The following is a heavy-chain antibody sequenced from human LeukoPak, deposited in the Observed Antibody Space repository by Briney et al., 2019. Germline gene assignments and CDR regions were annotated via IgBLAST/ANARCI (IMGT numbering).Heavy chain of an antibody. CDR1: GGSFSGYY. CDR2: INHSGST. D-gene: IGHD3-22*01. J-gene: IGHJ4*02. CDR3: ARGPSLHYYDSSGYFDY. V-gene: IGHV4-34*01. Sequence: SETLSLTCAVYGGSFSGYYWSWIRQPPGKGLEWIGEINHSGSTNYNPSLKSRVTISVDTSKNQFSLKLSPVTAADTAVYYCARGPSLHYYDSSGYFDYWGQGTLVTVSS.